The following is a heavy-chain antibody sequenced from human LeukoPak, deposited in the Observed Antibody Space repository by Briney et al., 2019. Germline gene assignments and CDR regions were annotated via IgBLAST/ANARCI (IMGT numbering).Heavy chain of an antibody. J-gene: IGHJ5*02. V-gene: IGHV4-61*05. CDR3: ARHYGQWLGHGWFDP. CDR1: GGSISSSNYY. D-gene: IGHD6-19*01. Sequence: PSETLSLTCTVSGGSISSSNYYWGWIRQPPGKGLEWIGYIYTSGSTNYNPSLKSRVTISVDTSKNQFSLKLSSVTAADTAVYYCARHYGQWLGHGWFDPWGQGTLVTVSS. CDR2: IYTSGST.